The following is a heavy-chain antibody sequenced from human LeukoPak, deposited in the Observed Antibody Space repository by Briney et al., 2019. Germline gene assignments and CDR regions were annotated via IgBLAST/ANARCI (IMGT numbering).Heavy chain of an antibody. CDR1: GFTFSSYS. D-gene: IGHD6-19*01. CDR2: ISSSSSYI. CDR3: ARDQGVAGTYGPTTYFDY. V-gene: IGHV3-21*01. J-gene: IGHJ4*02. Sequence: GGSLRLSCAASGFTFSSYSMNWVRQAPGKGLEWVSSISSSSSYIYYADSVKGRFTISRDNAKNSLYLQMNSLRAEDTAVYYCARDQGVAGTYGPTTYFDYWAREPWSPSPQ.